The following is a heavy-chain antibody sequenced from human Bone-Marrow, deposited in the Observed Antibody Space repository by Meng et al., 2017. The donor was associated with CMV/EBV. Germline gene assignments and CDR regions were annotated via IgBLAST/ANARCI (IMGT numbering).Heavy chain of an antibody. Sequence: GGSLRLSCAASGFTFSSYAMHWVRQAPGKGLEWVAVISYDRSNKYYADSVKGRFTISRDNSKNTLYLQMNSLRAEDTAVYYCARDVGYCSSTSCRYSGGDYYGMDVWGQGTTVTVSS. CDR2: ISYDRSNK. CDR3: ARDVGYCSSTSCRYSGGDYYGMDV. CDR1: GFTFSSYA. V-gene: IGHV3-30-3*01. J-gene: IGHJ6*02. D-gene: IGHD2-2*01.